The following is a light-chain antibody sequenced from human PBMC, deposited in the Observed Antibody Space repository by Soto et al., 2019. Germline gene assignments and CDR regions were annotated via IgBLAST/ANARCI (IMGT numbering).Light chain of an antibody. V-gene: IGLV2-14*03. J-gene: IGLJ1*01. CDR3: SSFRSSSTSYV. Sequence: QPALTQPASVSGSPGQSMTIPCTKTSSDIGDSNYVSWYQQHPGKAPKLVIYDVSNRPSGVSNRFSGSKSANTASLTISGLQAEDEADYYCSSFRSSSTSYVFGTGTKVTVL. CDR1: SSDIGDSNY. CDR2: DVS.